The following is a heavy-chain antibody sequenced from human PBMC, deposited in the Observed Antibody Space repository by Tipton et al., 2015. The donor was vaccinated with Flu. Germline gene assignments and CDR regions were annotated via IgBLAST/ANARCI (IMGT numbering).Heavy chain of an antibody. CDR2: IYTSGST. V-gene: IGHV4-61*02. J-gene: IGHJ3*02. CDR3: ARMGDAFDI. CDR1: GGPISSGSYY. Sequence: TLSLTCTVSGGPISSGSYYWSWIRQPAGKGLEWIGRIYTSGSTNYNPSLKSRVTISVDTSKNQFSLKLSSVTAADTAVYYCARMGDAFDIWGQGTMVTVSS. D-gene: IGHD3-16*01.